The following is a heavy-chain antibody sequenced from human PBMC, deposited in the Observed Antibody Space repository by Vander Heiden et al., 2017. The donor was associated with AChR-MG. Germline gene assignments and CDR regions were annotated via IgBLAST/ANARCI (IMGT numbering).Heavy chain of an antibody. CDR2: INPNSGGT. J-gene: IGHJ4*02. CDR1: GYTFTGYY. D-gene: IGHD4-17*01. CDR3: ARETYGDYPDY. V-gene: IGHV1-2*02. Sequence: QVQLVQSGAEVKKPGASVKVSCKASGYTFTGYYMHWVRQAPGQGLEWMGWINPNSGGTNDAQKFQGRVTMTRDTSISTAYMELSRLRSDDTAVYYCARETYGDYPDYWGQGTLVTVSS.